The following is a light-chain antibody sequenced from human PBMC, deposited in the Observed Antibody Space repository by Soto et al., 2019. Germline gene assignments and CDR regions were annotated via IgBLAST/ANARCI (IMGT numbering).Light chain of an antibody. CDR2: ASS. Sequence: IQLTQSPSSLSASVGDRVPITCRASQGTTSYLAWYQQKPGKAPKLLIYASSTLQSGVPSRFSGSGSGTDFTLTISSLQPEDFATYYCQQLNGYPITFGQGTRLEIK. CDR3: QQLNGYPIT. J-gene: IGKJ5*01. CDR1: QGTTSY. V-gene: IGKV1-9*01.